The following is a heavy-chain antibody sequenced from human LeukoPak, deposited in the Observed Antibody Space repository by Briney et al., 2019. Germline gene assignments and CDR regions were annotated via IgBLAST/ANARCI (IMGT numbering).Heavy chain of an antibody. V-gene: IGHV4-4*07. CDR1: GDPISSYY. Sequence: SETLSLTCTVSGDPISSYYWSWIRQPAGKGLEWIGRIHPSGSTNYNPSLKSRVTLSVDTSKNEFSLKLSSVTAADTAVYYCARGPPPDLDYWGRGTLVTVSS. CDR2: IHPSGST. CDR3: ARGPPPDLDY. J-gene: IGHJ4*02.